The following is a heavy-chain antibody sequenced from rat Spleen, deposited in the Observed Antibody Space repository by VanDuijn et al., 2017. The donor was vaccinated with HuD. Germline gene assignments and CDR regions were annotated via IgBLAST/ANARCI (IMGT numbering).Heavy chain of an antibody. J-gene: IGHJ2*01. Sequence: EVQLQESGPGLVKPSQSLSLTCSVTGYSITSNYWGWIRKFPGNKMEWMGYISYSGSTSYNPSLKSRISITRDTSKNQFFLQLNSVTTEDTATHYCARSFTIAAISTYFDYWGQGVMVTVSS. CDR1: GYSITSNY. CDR2: ISYSGST. V-gene: IGHV3-1*01. CDR3: ARSFTIAAISTYFDY. D-gene: IGHD1-2*01.